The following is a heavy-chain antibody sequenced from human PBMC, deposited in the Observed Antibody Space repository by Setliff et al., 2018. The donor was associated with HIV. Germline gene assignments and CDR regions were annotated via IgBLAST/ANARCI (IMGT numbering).Heavy chain of an antibody. CDR1: GGSISNYY. CDR2: ISYSGNT. D-gene: IGHD1-1*01. CDR3: ARDAELPGPPVHDAFDL. J-gene: IGHJ3*01. V-gene: IGHV4-59*01. Sequence: PSETLSLTCNVSGGSISNYYWTWMRQPPGKGLEWVAYISYSGNTNYHPALGSRLTITRDTSKNQVSLQLRSVTAEDTAIYFCARDAELPGPPVHDAFDLWGPGTMVTVSS.